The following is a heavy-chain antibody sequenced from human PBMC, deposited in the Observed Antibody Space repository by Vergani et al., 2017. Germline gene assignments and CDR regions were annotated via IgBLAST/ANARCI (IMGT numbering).Heavy chain of an antibody. D-gene: IGHD2-2*01. Sequence: VQLVESGGGLVQPGGSLRLSCAASGFTFSSYAMHWVRQAPGKGLEWVAVISYDGSNKYYADSVKGRFTISRDNSKNTLYLQMNSLRAEDTAVYYCARDSSGDIVVPSESDVWGKGTTVTVSS. CDR3: ARDSSGDIVVPSESDV. J-gene: IGHJ6*04. V-gene: IGHV3-30*01. CDR1: GFTFSSYA. CDR2: ISYDGSNK.